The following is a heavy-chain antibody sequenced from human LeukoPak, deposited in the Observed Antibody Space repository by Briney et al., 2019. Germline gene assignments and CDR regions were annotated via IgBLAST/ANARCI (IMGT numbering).Heavy chain of an antibody. D-gene: IGHD6-13*01. J-gene: IGHJ4*02. CDR3: ARGGSSWPLPFDY. CDR2: ISSSSSTI. Sequence: GGSLRLSCTPSGFTFSSYSMNWVRQAPGKGLEWVSYISSSSSTIYYADSVKGRFTISRDNAKNSLYLQMNSLRAEDTAVYYCARGGSSWPLPFDYWGQGTLVTVSS. V-gene: IGHV3-48*01. CDR1: GFTFSSYS.